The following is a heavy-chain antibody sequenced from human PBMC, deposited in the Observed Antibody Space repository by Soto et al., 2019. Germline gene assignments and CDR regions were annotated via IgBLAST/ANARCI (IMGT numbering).Heavy chain of an antibody. CDR2: ISGSGGSA. V-gene: IGHV3-23*01. CDR1: GFTFNTYG. D-gene: IGHD3-3*01. J-gene: IGHJ4*02. CDR3: AKGLQFLEWLFDY. Sequence: GGSLRLSCAVSGFTFNTYGMSWVRQPPGKGLEWVSSISGSGGSAYYADSVKGRFTISRDNSKSTLYLQMNSLRAEDTAVYYCAKGLQFLEWLFDYWGQGTLVTVSS.